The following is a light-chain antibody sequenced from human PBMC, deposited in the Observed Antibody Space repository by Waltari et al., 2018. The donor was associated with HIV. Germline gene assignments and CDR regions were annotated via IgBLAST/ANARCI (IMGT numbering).Light chain of an antibody. Sequence: DVQMTQSPSTLSAGVGDKVTITCRASQIINNLLAWYQQKPGKPPKLLIYKTSYLESGVPSRFSGSGSGADFTLIIDDLQPDDFATYYCQQYNSHSYAFGQGTKVDVK. CDR2: KTS. CDR1: QIINNL. V-gene: IGKV1-5*03. J-gene: IGKJ2*01. CDR3: QQYNSHSYA.